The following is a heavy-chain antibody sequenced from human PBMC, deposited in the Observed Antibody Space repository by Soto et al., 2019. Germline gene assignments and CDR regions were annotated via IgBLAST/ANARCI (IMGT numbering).Heavy chain of an antibody. CDR3: ARSLLPRTTSKGRLLYYLAFDI. CDR1: GFTFSDYY. J-gene: IGHJ3*02. CDR2: ISSSGSTI. D-gene: IGHD3-3*01. Sequence: GGSLRLSCAASGFTFSDYYMSWIRQAPGKGLEWVSYISSSGSTIYYADSVKGRFTISRDNAKNSLYLQMNSLRAEDTAVYYCARSLLPRTTSKGRLLYYLAFDIWGQGTMVTVSS. V-gene: IGHV3-11*01.